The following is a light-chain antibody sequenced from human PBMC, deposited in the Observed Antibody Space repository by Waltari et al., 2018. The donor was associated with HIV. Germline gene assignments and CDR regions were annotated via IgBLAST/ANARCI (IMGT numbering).Light chain of an antibody. CDR1: SSDVGSYNL. CDR2: EVS. J-gene: IGLJ2*01. Sequence: QSALTQPASVSGSPGQSITISCTGTSSDVGSYNLVSWYQQHPGKAPKLMIYEVSQRPSGVSSRFSGSKSGNTASLTISGLQTEDEAEYYCCSYAGSSTPVFGGGTKLTVL. CDR3: CSYAGSSTPV. V-gene: IGLV2-23*02.